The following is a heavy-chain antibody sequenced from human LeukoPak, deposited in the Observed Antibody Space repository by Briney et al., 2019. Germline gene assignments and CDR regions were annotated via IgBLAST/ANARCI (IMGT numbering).Heavy chain of an antibody. CDR3: ARYGVSSSTSYIDF. Sequence: GGSLRLSCAASGFTFSTYAMNWVRQAPGEGLKWVSCITGDSAYIYYGDSVKGRFTISRDNAKISLYLQMNSLRAEDTAVYYCARYGVSSSTSYIDFWGQGTLVTVSS. D-gene: IGHD2-2*01. V-gene: IGHV3-21*01. J-gene: IGHJ4*02. CDR1: GFTFSTYA. CDR2: ITGDSAYI.